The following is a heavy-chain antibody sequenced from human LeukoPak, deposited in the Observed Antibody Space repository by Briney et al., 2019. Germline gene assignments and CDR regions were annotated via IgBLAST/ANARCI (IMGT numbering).Heavy chain of an antibody. CDR3: AKNGDRGAYCSGGSCYPYYYYNMDV. CDR1: GFTFSSFG. J-gene: IGHJ6*03. V-gene: IGHV3-23*01. Sequence: GGSLRLSCAASGFTFSSFGMSWVRQAPGKGLEWVSAISSTGGTAYYADSVKGRFTISRDNSKNTLYLQMNSLRAEDTAIYYCAKNGDRGAYCSGGSCYPYYYYNMDVWGKGTTVTVSS. D-gene: IGHD2-15*01. CDR2: ISSTGGTA.